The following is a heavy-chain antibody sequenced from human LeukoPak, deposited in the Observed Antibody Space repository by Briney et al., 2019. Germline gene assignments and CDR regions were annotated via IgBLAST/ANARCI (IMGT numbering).Heavy chain of an antibody. Sequence: GGSLRLSCAVSGFTFRSYAMSWVRQAPGKGLEWVSAISGSGGSTYYADSVKGRFTISRDNSKNTLYLQMNSLRAEDTAVSYCAKDATYYYDSSGLNWGQGTLVTVSS. CDR1: GFTFRSYA. V-gene: IGHV3-23*01. J-gene: IGHJ4*02. CDR3: AKDATYYYDSSGLN. D-gene: IGHD3-22*01. CDR2: ISGSGGST.